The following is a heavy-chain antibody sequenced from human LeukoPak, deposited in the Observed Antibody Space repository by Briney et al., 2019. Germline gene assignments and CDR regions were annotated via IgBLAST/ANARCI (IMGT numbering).Heavy chain of an antibody. J-gene: IGHJ6*03. CDR1: GFTFSSFE. V-gene: IGHV3-13*01. CDR3: ARGPPRGKYYYMDV. CDR2: IGTASYT. Sequence: GGSLRLSCAASGFTFSSFEMHWVRQPTGQGLEWVSTIGTASYTYYPGSVEGRFTLSRDNAKNSLYLQMNSLTAGDTAVYYCARGPPRGKYYYMDVWGKGTTVTVSS. D-gene: IGHD1-1*01.